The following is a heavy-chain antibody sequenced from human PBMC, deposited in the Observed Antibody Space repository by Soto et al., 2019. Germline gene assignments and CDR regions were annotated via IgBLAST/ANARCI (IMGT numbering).Heavy chain of an antibody. Sequence: ASVKFYCTSSGYTFTGYYMHWVRQAPGQGLEWMGWINPNSGGTNYAQKFQGRVTMTRDTSISTAYMELSRLRSDDTAVYYCAIGRGYSSDHLSIEDCGKGT. D-gene: IGHD5-18*01. CDR3: AIGRGYSSDHLSIED. CDR1: GYTFTGYY. J-gene: IGHJ4*02. V-gene: IGHV1-2*02. CDR2: INPNSGGT.